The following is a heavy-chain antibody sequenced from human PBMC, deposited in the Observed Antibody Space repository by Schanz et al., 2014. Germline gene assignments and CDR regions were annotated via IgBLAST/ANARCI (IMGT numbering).Heavy chain of an antibody. J-gene: IGHJ6*02. CDR1: GYTFTSNG. Sequence: QVQLVQSGAEVKEPGASVKVSCKASGYTFTSNGITWVRQAPGQGLEWMGWINTYNGDTAYAQNMQGRVTMTTDTSTSTAYMELRSLRSDDTAVYYCARDRGHVEQLVLEWYYAMDVWGQGTTVAVSS. CDR2: INTYNGDT. D-gene: IGHD6-6*01. CDR3: ARDRGHVEQLVLEWYYAMDV. V-gene: IGHV1-18*04.